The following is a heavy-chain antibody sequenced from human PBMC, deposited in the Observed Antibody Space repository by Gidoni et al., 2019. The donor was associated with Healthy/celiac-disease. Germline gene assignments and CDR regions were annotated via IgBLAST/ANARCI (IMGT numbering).Heavy chain of an antibody. D-gene: IGHD2-2*01. J-gene: IGHJ6*02. CDR1: GFTFSSYW. Sequence: EVQLVESGGGLVQPGGSLRLSCAASGFTFSSYWMHWVRQAPGKGLVWVSRINSDGSSTSYADSVKGRFTISRDNAKNTLYLQMNSLRAEDTAVYYCARVPAAADGYYGMDVWGQGTTVTVSS. CDR3: ARVPAAADGYYGMDV. V-gene: IGHV3-74*01. CDR2: INSDGSST.